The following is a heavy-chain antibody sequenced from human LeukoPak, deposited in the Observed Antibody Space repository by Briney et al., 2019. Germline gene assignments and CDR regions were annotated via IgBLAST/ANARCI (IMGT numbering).Heavy chain of an antibody. CDR2: IYYSGST. CDR1: GGSISSYY. D-gene: IGHD2-2*01. CDR3: ARDLTLLPLGYCSRTSCSGAFDI. Sequence: PSETLSLTCTVSGGSISSYYWSWIRQPPGKGLEWIGYIYYSGSTNYNPSLKSRVTISVDTSKNQFSLKLSSVTAADTAVYYCARDLTLLPLGYCSRTSCSGAFDIWGQGTMVTVSS. J-gene: IGHJ3*02. V-gene: IGHV4-59*01.